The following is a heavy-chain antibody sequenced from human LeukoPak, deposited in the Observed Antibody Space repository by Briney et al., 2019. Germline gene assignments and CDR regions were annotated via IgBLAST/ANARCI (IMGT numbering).Heavy chain of an antibody. Sequence: GGSLRLSCAASGFTFSDYYMSWIRQAPGKGLEWVLYISSSGSTIDYADSVKGRFTISRDNAKNSLYLQMNSLRAEDTAVYYCSRVGATTDAFDIWGQGTMVTVSS. D-gene: IGHD1-26*01. CDR3: SRVGATTDAFDI. CDR2: ISSSGSTI. J-gene: IGHJ3*02. V-gene: IGHV3-11*04. CDR1: GFTFSDYY.